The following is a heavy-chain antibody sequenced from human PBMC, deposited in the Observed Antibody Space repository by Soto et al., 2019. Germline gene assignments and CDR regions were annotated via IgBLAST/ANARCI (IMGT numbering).Heavy chain of an antibody. V-gene: IGHV1-2*02. CDR1: GYTFTGYY. D-gene: IGHD1-26*01. Sequence: ASVKFSCKASGYTFTGYYMHWVRQAPGQGLEWMGWINPNSGGTNYAQKFQGRVTMTRDTSISTAYMELGRLRSDDTAVYYCARGDSGSYYVYYYGMDVWGQGTTVTVSS. CDR2: INPNSGGT. J-gene: IGHJ6*02. CDR3: ARGDSGSYYVYYYGMDV.